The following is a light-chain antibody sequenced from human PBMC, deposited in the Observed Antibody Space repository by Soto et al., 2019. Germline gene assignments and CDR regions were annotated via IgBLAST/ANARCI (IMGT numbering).Light chain of an antibody. CDR1: QSVSSSY. CDR3: QQYGSSSWT. V-gene: IGKV3-20*01. J-gene: IGKJ1*01. CDR2: GAS. Sequence: IVLRQSPGTLSLPPGERATLSFTASQSVSSSYLAWYQQKPGQAPRLLIYGASSRASGIPDRFSGSGSGTDFTLTISRLEPEDFAVYYCQQYGSSSWTFGQGTKVDIK.